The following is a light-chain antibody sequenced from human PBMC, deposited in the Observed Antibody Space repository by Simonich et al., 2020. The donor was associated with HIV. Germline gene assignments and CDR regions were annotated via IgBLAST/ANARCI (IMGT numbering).Light chain of an antibody. CDR3: AAWDDSLNGRV. J-gene: IGLJ3*02. CDR2: MNN. V-gene: IGLV1-44*01. Sequence: QSVLTQPPSASGTPGQRVTISCSGSSSNIGTNTVHWYHQLPGTAPKHLIYMNNQRPSGVPGRFSGSKSGTSASLAISGLQAEDEADYYCAAWDDSLNGRVFGGGTKLTVL. CDR1: SSNIGTNT.